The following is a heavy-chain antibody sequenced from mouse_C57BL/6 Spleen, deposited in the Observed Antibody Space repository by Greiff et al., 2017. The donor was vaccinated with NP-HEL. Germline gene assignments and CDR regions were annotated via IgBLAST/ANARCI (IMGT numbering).Heavy chain of an antibody. CDR2: IRLKSDNYAT. CDR3: TGLLGFAY. CDR1: GFTFSNYW. Sequence: EVNVVESGGGLVQPGGSMKLSCVASGFTFSNYWMNWVRQSPEKGLEWVAQIRLKSDNYATHYAESVKGRFTISRDDSKSSVYLQMNNLRAEDTGIYYCTGLLGFAYWGQGTLVTVSA. J-gene: IGHJ3*01. D-gene: IGHD2-1*01. V-gene: IGHV6-3*01.